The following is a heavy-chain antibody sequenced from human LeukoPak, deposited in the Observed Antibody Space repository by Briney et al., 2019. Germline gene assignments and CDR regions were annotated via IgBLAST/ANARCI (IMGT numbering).Heavy chain of an antibody. D-gene: IGHD6-13*01. CDR3: ARDKGQQLVDDAFDI. CDR2: IYYSGST. V-gene: IGHV4-39*07. Sequence: GSLRLSCAASGFTFSNYWMTWIRQPPGKGLEWIATIYYSGSTYYNPSLKSRLTISVDTSKNQFSLKLSSVTAADTAVYYCARDKGQQLVDDAFDIWGQGTMVTVSS. J-gene: IGHJ3*02. CDR1: GFTFSNYW.